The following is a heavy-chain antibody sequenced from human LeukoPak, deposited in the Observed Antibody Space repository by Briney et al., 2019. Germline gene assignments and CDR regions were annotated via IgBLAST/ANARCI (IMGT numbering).Heavy chain of an antibody. D-gene: IGHD3-16*01. CDR3: ASDPGGRPYDI. J-gene: IGHJ3*02. V-gene: IGHV3-7*01. CDR2: IKQDGSEK. Sequence: GGSLRLSCAASGFTFSSCWMSWVRQAPGKGLEWVANIKQDGSEKSYVDSVKGRFTISRDNAKNSLYLQMNSLRAEDTAVYYCASDPGGRPYDIWGQGTMVTVSS. CDR1: GFTFSSCW.